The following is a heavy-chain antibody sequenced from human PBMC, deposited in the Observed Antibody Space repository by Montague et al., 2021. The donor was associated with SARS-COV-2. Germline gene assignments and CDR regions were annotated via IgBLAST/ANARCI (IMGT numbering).Heavy chain of an antibody. CDR2: IYYAGNT. CDR1: DGSISSPNW. CDR3: ARGGTYHYGMDA. D-gene: IGHD3-16*01. V-gene: IGHV4-4*02. J-gene: IGHJ6*02. Sequence: TLSLTCAVSDGSISSPNWWNWVRQPPGKGLEWIGEIYYAGNTNYNPSLKSRVTIFIDKSKNHFSLQLSSVTAADTAVYYCARGGTYHYGMDAWGQGTTVAVSS.